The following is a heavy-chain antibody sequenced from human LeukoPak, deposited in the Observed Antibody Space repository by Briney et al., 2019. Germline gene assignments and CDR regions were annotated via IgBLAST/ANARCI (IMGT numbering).Heavy chain of an antibody. CDR1: GLTFSNAW. CDR3: TTNILTGFGLYGMDV. J-gene: IGHJ6*02. CDR2: IKNKIDGGTT. Sequence: GGSLRLSCAASGLTFSNAWMSWVRQAPGKGLEWVGLIKNKIDGGTTDYAAPVKGRFTISRDDSKTTLYLHMNSLKTEDTAVYFCTTNILTGFGLYGMDVWGQGTTVTVSS. D-gene: IGHD3-9*01. V-gene: IGHV3-15*01.